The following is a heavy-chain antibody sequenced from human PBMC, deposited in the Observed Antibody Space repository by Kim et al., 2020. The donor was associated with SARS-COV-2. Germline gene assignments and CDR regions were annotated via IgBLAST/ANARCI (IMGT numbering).Heavy chain of an antibody. V-gene: IGHV1-3*01. CDR3: AGEGGSSGRTQGGMDV. D-gene: IGHD3-10*01. J-gene: IGHJ6*02. Sequence: KFQDRVTITRDTSASSAYMELSSLKSEDTAVYYCAGEGGSSGRTQGGMDVWGQGTTVTVSS.